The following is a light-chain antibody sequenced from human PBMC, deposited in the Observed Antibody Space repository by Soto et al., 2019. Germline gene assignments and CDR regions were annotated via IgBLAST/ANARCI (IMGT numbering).Light chain of an antibody. V-gene: IGKV1-6*01. CDR1: QDVRNY. CDR3: LQDHNYFWT. J-gene: IGKJ1*01. CDR2: GAS. Sequence: AIQMTQSPTSLSASLGDRVTITCRASQDVRNYLGWYQQKPGKAPKLLIYGASSLQGGVSSRFSGSGFGTDFTLTISSLQPEDSATYYCLQDHNYFWTFGQGTKVDIK.